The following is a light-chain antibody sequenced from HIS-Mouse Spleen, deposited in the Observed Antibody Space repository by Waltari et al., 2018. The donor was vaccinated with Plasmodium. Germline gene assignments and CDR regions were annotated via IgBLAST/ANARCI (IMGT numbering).Light chain of an antibody. J-gene: IGLJ2*01. CDR2: DVS. CDR3: SSYTSSSTLV. CDR1: TSDVGGSNY. V-gene: IGLV2-14*03. Sequence: QSALTQPASVSGSPAQSITISCTGTTSDVGGSNYVPWYQQHPGKAPKLMIYDVSNRPSGVSNRFSGSKSGNTASLTISGLQAEDEADYYCSSYTSSSTLVFGGGTKLTVL.